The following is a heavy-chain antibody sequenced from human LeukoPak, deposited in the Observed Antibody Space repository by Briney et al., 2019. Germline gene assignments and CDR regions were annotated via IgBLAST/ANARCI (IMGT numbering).Heavy chain of an antibody. J-gene: IGHJ5*02. D-gene: IGHD2-2*01. V-gene: IGHV4-4*09. Sequence: SETLSLTCAVSGGSISSYYWSWIRQPPGKGLEWIGYIYTSGSTNYNPSLKSRVTISVDTSKNQFSLKLSSVTAADTAVYYCARHAPAGWFDPWGQGTLVTVSS. CDR2: IYTSGST. CDR1: GGSISSYY. CDR3: ARHAPAGWFDP.